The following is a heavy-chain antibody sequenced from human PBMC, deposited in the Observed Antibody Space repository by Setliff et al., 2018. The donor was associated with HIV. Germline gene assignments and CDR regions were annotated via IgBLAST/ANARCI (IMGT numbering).Heavy chain of an antibody. CDR3: AREREIVGAGNYMDV. CDR2: IIPVFGTT. J-gene: IGHJ6*03. CDR1: GGTFSSYA. D-gene: IGHD1-26*01. Sequence: ASVKVSCKASGGTFSSYAISWVRQAPGQGLDWMGGIIPVFGTTNYAQKFQGRVTITADESTSTAYMELSSLRSEDTAVYYCAREREIVGAGNYMDVWGKGTTVTVS. V-gene: IGHV1-69*13.